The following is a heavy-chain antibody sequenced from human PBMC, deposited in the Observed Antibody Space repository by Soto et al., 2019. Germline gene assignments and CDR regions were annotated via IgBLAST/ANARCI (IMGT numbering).Heavy chain of an antibody. D-gene: IGHD2-2*02. J-gene: IGHJ5*02. V-gene: IGHV3-73*01. CDR3: TRPGRTDCSSTSCYIP. CDR1: GFTFSGSA. Sequence: GGSLRLSCAASGFTFSGSAMHWVRQASGKGLEWVGRIRSKANSYATAYAASVKGRFTISRDDSKNTAYLQMNSLKTEDTAVYYCTRPGRTDCSSTSCYIPWGQGTLVTVSS. CDR2: IRSKANSYAT.